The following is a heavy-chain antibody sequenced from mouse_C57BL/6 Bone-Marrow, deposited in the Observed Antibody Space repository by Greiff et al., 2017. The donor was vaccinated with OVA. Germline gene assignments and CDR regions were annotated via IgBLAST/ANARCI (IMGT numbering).Heavy chain of an antibody. CDR3: ARSNYSNYFDY. Sequence: VQLQQPGAELVRPGSSVKLSCKASGYTFTSSWMHWVKQRPIQGLEWIGNIDPSDSDTHYNQKFKDKATLTVDKSSSTAYMQLSSLTSEDAAVYYCARSNYSNYFDYWGQGTTLTVSS. CDR1: GYTFTSSW. CDR2: IDPSDSDT. V-gene: IGHV1-52*01. J-gene: IGHJ2*01. D-gene: IGHD2-5*01.